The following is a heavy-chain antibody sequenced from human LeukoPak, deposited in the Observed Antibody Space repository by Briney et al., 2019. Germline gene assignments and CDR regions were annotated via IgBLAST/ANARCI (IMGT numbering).Heavy chain of an antibody. CDR2: ISSSSSYI. CDR1: GFTFSSYS. V-gene: IGHV3-21*01. J-gene: IGHJ4*02. CDR3: ARGPHMRYYDILTGYYPFDY. Sequence: PGGSLRLSCAASGFTFSSYSMNWVRQAPGKGLEWVSSISSSSSYIYYADSVKGRFTISRDNAKNSLYLQMNSLRAEDTAVYYCARGPHMRYYDILTGYYPFDYWGRGTLVTVSS. D-gene: IGHD3-9*01.